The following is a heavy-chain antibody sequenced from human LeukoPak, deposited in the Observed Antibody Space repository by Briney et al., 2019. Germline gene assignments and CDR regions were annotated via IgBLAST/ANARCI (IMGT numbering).Heavy chain of an antibody. CDR1: GYTFTSYD. J-gene: IGHJ4*02. Sequence: ASVKVSCKASGYTFTSYDINWVRQAPGQGLEWMGWMNPNSGNTGYAQKFQGRVTMTRNTSISTAYMELSSLRSEDTAVYYCARGIEMVTAGEYYFDYWGQGTLVTVSS. D-gene: IGHD2-21*02. CDR2: MNPNSGNT. V-gene: IGHV1-8*01. CDR3: ARGIEMVTAGEYYFDY.